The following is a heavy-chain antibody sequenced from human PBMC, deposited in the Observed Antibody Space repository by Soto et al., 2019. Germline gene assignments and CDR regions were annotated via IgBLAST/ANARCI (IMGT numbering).Heavy chain of an antibody. Sequence: SETLSLTCTVSGGSISSYYWSWIRQPPGKGLEWIGYIYYSGSTNYNPSLKSRVTISVDTSKNQFSLKLSSVTAADTAVYYCARGAGGSYYGYYFDYWGQGTLVTVS. D-gene: IGHD1-26*01. CDR2: IYYSGST. V-gene: IGHV4-59*01. CDR3: ARGAGGSYYGYYFDY. CDR1: GGSISSYY. J-gene: IGHJ4*02.